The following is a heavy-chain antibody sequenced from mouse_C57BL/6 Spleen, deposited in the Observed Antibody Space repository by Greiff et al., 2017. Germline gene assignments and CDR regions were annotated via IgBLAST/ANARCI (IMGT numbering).Heavy chain of an antibody. CDR1: GFTFSSYA. CDR2: ISSGGDYI. J-gene: IGHJ4*01. D-gene: IGHD1-1*01. V-gene: IGHV5-9-1*02. Sequence: EVKLVESGEGLVKPGGSLKLSCAASGFTFSSYAMSWVRQTPEKRLEWVAYISSGGDYIYYADTVKGRFTISRDNARNTRYLQMSSLKSEDTAMYYCTRDGGGYYGSSFLMDYWGQGTSVTVSS. CDR3: TRDGGGYYGSSFLMDY.